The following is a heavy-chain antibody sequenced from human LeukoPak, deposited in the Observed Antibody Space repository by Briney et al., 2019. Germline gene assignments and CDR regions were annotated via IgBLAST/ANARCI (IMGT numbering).Heavy chain of an antibody. Sequence: SETLSLTCAVYGGSFSGYYWSWIRQPPGKGLEWIGEINHSGSTNYSPSLKSRVTISVDTSKNQFSLKLSSVTAADTAVYYCARRFSGWYREWGQGTLVTVSS. J-gene: IGHJ4*02. CDR2: INHSGST. V-gene: IGHV4-34*01. D-gene: IGHD6-19*01. CDR1: GGSFSGYY. CDR3: ARRFSGWYRE.